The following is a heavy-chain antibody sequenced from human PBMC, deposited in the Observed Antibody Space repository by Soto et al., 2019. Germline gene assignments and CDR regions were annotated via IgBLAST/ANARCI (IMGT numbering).Heavy chain of an antibody. CDR3: ARGTIANGMDV. CDR1: GGSISSGRYY. V-gene: IGHV4-31*03. Sequence: QVQLQESGPGLVKPSQTLSLTCSVSGGSISSGRYYWTWIRQHPGKGLEWIGNIYNTGTTYYNSSLKTRVIISVDASKNQFSLTLNSVTAADMAVYRCARGTIANGMDVWGQGTTVTVSS. D-gene: IGHD1-7*01. J-gene: IGHJ6*02. CDR2: IYNTGTT.